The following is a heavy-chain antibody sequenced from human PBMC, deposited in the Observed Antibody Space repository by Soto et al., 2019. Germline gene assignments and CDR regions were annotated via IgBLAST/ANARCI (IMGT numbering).Heavy chain of an antibody. CDR3: AAVKYCSGGSCRPHYGMDV. J-gene: IGHJ6*02. V-gene: IGHV1-58*01. D-gene: IGHD2-15*01. CDR2: IVVGSGNT. CDR1: GFTFTSSA. Sequence: SVKVSCKASGFTFTSSAVQWVRQARGQRLEWIGWIVVGSGNTNYAQKYQERVTITRDMSTSTAYMELGSLRSEDTAVFYFAAVKYCSGGSCRPHYGMDVWGQGTTVTVSS.